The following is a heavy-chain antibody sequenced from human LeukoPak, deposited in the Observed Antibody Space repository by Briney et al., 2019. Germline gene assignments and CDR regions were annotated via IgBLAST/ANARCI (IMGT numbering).Heavy chain of an antibody. V-gene: IGHV4-39*07. CDR3: ARDGYSYGETPGD. J-gene: IGHJ4*02. D-gene: IGHD5-18*01. Sequence: SETLSLTCTVSGGSISSSSYYWGWLRQPPGKGLEWIGSIYYSGSTYYNPSLKSRVTISVDTSKNQFSLKLSSVTAADTAVYYCARDGYSYGETPGDWGQGTLVTVSS. CDR1: GGSISSSSYY. CDR2: IYYSGST.